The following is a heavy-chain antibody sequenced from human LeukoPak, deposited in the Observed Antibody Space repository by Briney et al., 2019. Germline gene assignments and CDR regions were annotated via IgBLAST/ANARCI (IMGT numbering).Heavy chain of an antibody. CDR3: ARQKYYYDSSGYGAFDY. J-gene: IGHJ4*02. CDR2: ISSSSDYI. Sequence: SGGSLRLSCAASGFTFNNYNMNWVRQAPGKGLEWVSSISSSSDYIYSADSVKGRFTISRDNAKNSLYLQMSSLRAEDTAVYYCARQKYYYDSSGYGAFDYWGQGTLVTVSS. CDR1: GFTFNNYN. V-gene: IGHV3-21*01. D-gene: IGHD3-22*01.